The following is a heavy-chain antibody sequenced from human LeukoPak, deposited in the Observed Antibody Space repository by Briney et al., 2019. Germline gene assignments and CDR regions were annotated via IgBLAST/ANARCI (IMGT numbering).Heavy chain of an antibody. Sequence: GGSLRLSCAASGFSFSDYYMSWIRQAPGKGLEWVSYISSSSTYTNYADSVKGRFTISRDNAKNSLYLQMNSLRAEDTAVYYCARGEVAVPGAFDIWGQGTMVTVSS. J-gene: IGHJ3*02. CDR3: ARGEVAVPGAFDI. CDR1: GFSFSDYY. CDR2: ISSSSTYT. V-gene: IGHV3-11*06.